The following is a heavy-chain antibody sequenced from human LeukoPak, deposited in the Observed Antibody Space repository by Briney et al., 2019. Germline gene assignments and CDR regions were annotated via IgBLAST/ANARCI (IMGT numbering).Heavy chain of an antibody. CDR3: ARGQRRHIDMAPSFDY. Sequence: GGSLRLSCAASEFTFSSYHMNWVRQAPGKGLEWVSSISSSSTYIYYADSVKGRFTISRDNSKNTLSLQMNSLRAEDTSVYYCARGQRRHIDMAPSFDYWGQGTLVTVSS. CDR1: EFTFSSYH. J-gene: IGHJ4*02. D-gene: IGHD5-24*01. CDR2: ISSSSTYI. V-gene: IGHV3-21*01.